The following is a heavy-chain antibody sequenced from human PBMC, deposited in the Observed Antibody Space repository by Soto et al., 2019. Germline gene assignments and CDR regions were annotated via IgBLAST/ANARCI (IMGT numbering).Heavy chain of an antibody. CDR3: AHRYGGNDDRWYLDS. D-gene: IGHD4-17*01. Sequence: SCPTLLNPTQTLPLPCTYSGFSLTTSGAGVGWIRQPPGKALEWLALISLKDDKRYTSGLESRLTTTKDTSKNQVILTLTNMDPVDTATYFCAHRYGGNDDRWYLDSWGQGTLVTVSS. CDR1: GFSLTTSGAG. J-gene: IGHJ4*02. CDR2: ISLKDDK. V-gene: IGHV2-5*01.